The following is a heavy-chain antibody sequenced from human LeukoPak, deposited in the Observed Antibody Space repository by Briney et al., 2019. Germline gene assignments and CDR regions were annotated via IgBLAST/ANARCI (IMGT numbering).Heavy chain of an antibody. Sequence: GGSLRLSCAASGFTFSSYTMNWVRQAPGKGLEWVSSSSSSRSYIYYADSVEGRFTTSRDNAKSSLYLQMNSLRAEDTAVYYCARGGIVGSGYYYFDYWGQGTLVTVSS. V-gene: IGHV3-21*01. CDR3: ARGGIVGSGYYYFDY. J-gene: IGHJ4*02. CDR2: SSSSRSYI. CDR1: GFTFSSYT. D-gene: IGHD3-22*01.